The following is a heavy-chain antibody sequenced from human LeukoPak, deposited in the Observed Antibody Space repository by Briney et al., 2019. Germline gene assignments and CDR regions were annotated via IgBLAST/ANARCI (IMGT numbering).Heavy chain of an antibody. CDR3: ARDTSFTYYGFWRGYSPFNY. V-gene: IGHV1-18*01. D-gene: IGHD3-3*01. CDR2: IIAHNGYT. J-gene: IGHJ4*02. CDR1: GYTFTSYG. Sequence: ASVKVSCKASGYTFTSYGFRWVRQAPGQGLEWMGWIIAHNGYTNYAQKLQGRVTMTTDTSTSTAYMELRSLRSDDTAVYYCARDTSFTYYGFWRGYSPFNYWGQGTLVTVSS.